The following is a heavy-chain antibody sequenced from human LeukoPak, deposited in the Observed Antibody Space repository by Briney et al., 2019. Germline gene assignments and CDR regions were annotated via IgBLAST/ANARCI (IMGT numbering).Heavy chain of an antibody. D-gene: IGHD3-3*01. V-gene: IGHV1-8*01. CDR3: ARGKFTYYDFWSGFEESNWFDP. CDR2: MSPNSGDT. J-gene: IGHJ5*02. CDR1: GYTFTSYD. Sequence: GASVNVSCKASGYTFTSYDINWVRQATGQGLEWMGWMSPNSGDTDYAKKFQGRVTMTRNTSISTAYMELSSLRSEDTAVYYCARGKFTYYDFWSGFEESNWFDPWGQGTLVTVSS.